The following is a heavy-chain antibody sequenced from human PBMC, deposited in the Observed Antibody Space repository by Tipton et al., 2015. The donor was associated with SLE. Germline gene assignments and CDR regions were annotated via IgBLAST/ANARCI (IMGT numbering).Heavy chain of an antibody. CDR1: GGSISSYY. Sequence: TLSLTCTVSGGSISSYYWSWIRQPPGKGLEWIGYIYYNGNTNYNPSLKSRVTISLDTSKNQFSLKLSSVTAADTAVYYCARDGEGATGGAFDIWGQGTTVTVSS. CDR2: IYYNGNT. J-gene: IGHJ3*02. V-gene: IGHV4-59*12. D-gene: IGHD1-26*01. CDR3: ARDGEGATGGAFDI.